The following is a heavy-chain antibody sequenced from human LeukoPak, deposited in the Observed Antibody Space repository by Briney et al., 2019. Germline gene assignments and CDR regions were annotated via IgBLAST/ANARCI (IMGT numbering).Heavy chain of an antibody. J-gene: IGHJ5*02. Sequence: GASVKVSCKASGYTFTSYAMHWVRQAPGQRLEWMGCINAGNGNTKYSQKFQGRVTITRDTSASTAYMELSSLRSEDTAVYYCARRYCTNGVCHRWFDPWGQGTLVTVSS. D-gene: IGHD2-8*01. CDR1: GYTFTSYA. CDR2: INAGNGNT. V-gene: IGHV1-3*01. CDR3: ARRYCTNGVCHRWFDP.